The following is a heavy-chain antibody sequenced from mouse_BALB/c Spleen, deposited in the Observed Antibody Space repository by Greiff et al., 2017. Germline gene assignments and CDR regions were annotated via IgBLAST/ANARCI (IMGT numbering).Heavy chain of an antibody. V-gene: IGHV1S137*01. D-gene: IGHD1-1*01. CDR2: ISTYYGDA. CDR1: GYTFTDYA. CDR3: ARDYYYGSHYAMDY. J-gene: IGHJ4*01. Sequence: VMLVESGAELVRPGVSVKISCKGSGYTFTDYAMHWVKQSHAKSLEWIGVISTYYGDASYNQKFKGKATMTVDKSSSTAYMELARLTSEDSAIYYCARDYYYGSHYAMDYWGQGTSVTVSS.